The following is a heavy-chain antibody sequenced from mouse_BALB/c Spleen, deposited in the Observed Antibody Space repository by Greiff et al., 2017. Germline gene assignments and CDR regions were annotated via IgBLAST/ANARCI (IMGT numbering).Heavy chain of an antibody. Sequence: EVKLQESGPGLVKPSQSLSLSCTVTGYSITSDYAWNWIRQFPGNKLEWMGYISYSGSTSYNPSLKSRISITRDTSKNQFFLQLNSVTTEDTATYYCARLYGSSYGGNFDYWGQGTTLTVSS. J-gene: IGHJ2*01. V-gene: IGHV3-2*02. D-gene: IGHD1-1*01. CDR2: ISYSGST. CDR1: GYSITSDYA. CDR3: ARLYGSSYGGNFDY.